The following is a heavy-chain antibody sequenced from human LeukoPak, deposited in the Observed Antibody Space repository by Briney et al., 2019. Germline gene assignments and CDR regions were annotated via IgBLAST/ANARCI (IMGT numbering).Heavy chain of an antibody. D-gene: IGHD2-2*01. CDR3: ARADIVVVPAASIWFDP. Sequence: SETLSLTCTVSGGSISSGSYYWSWIRQPAGKGLEWIGRIYTSGSTNYNPSLKSRVTISVDTSKNQFSLKLSSVTAADTAVYYCARADIVVVPAASIWFDPWGQGTLVTVSS. CDR2: IYTSGST. CDR1: GGSISSGSYY. V-gene: IGHV4-61*02. J-gene: IGHJ5*02.